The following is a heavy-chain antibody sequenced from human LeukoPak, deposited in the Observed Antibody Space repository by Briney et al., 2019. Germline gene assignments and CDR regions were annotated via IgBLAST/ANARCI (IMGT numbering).Heavy chain of an antibody. J-gene: IGHJ4*02. D-gene: IGHD3-22*01. Sequence: ASVKVSCKASGYKFTNYGISWVRQAPGQGLEWMGWISPYNGNTIYAQKLHGRVTMTTDTSTSTAYMELRSLRSDDTAVYYCARGSPPRVYYDRSGYYSYYFDYWGQGTLVTVSS. CDR2: ISPYNGNT. CDR1: GYKFTNYG. V-gene: IGHV1-18*01. CDR3: ARGSPPRVYYDRSGYYSYYFDY.